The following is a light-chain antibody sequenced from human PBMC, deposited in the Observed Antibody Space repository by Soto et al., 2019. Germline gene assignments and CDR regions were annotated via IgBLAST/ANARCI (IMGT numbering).Light chain of an antibody. J-gene: IGKJ2*01. CDR1: QSVSSY. Sequence: EIVLTQSPATLSLSPGERATLSCRASQSVSSYLAWYQQKPGQAPRLLIYDASNRATGIPARFSGSGSETDFTRTISSLEPEDCAFYYCQQRRTFGQGTKLEIK. CDR3: QQRRT. V-gene: IGKV3-11*01. CDR2: DAS.